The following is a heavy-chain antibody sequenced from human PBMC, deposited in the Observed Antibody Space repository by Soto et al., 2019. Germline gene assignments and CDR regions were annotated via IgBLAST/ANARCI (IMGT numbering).Heavy chain of an antibody. CDR3: ASDWPHYDYIWGSYRPQTNYFDY. V-gene: IGHV1-46*03. D-gene: IGHD3-16*02. J-gene: IGHJ4*02. CDR1: GYTFTSYY. CDR2: INPSGGST. Sequence: NPRASVKVSCKASGYTFTSYYMHWVRQAPGQGLEWMGIINPSGGSTSYAQKFQGRVTMTRDTSTSTVYMELSSLRSEDTAVYYCASDWPHYDYIWGSYRPQTNYFDYWGQGTLVTVSS.